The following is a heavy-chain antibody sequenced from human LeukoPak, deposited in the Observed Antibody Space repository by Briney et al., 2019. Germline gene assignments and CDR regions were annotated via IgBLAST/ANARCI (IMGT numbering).Heavy chain of an antibody. J-gene: IGHJ4*02. D-gene: IGHD3-10*01. CDR3: VKPNYMLEWFGDLYGEY. CDR2: ISGSGSDT. CDR1: GFTFISYV. Sequence: GGSLRLSCAASGFTFISYVMSWVRRAPGKGLEWVSVISGSGSDTYYADSVRGRFTISRDNSKNTLYLQMNSLKVEDAAIYYWVKPNYMLEWFGDLYGEYLGQGALVTVSS. V-gene: IGHV3-23*01.